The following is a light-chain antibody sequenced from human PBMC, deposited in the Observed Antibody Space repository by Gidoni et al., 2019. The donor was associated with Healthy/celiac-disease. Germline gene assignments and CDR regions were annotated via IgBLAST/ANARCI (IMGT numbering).Light chain of an antibody. V-gene: IGKV3-11*01. J-gene: IGKJ3*01. Sequence: EIVLTQSPATLSLSPGERATLSCRASQSVSSYLAWYQQKPGQAPRLLIYDASNRATGIPARFSGSGSGTDFTLTSSSLEPEDFAVYYCQHPFTFGPGTKVDIK. CDR1: QSVSSY. CDR3: QHPFT. CDR2: DAS.